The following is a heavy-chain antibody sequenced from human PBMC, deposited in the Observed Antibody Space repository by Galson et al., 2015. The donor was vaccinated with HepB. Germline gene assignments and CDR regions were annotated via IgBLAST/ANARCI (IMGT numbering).Heavy chain of an antibody. Sequence: SLRLSCAVSGFSVSDNYMNWVRQAPGKGLEWVSMIYSGGTAYYADSVKGRFTLSRDSVDNTLFLQMTNLRADDTAVYYCARRPQLWSYMDVWGKGTTVTVSS. CDR2: IYSGGTA. J-gene: IGHJ6*03. D-gene: IGHD1-1*01. CDR3: ARRPQLWSYMDV. CDR1: GFSVSDNY. V-gene: IGHV3-53*01.